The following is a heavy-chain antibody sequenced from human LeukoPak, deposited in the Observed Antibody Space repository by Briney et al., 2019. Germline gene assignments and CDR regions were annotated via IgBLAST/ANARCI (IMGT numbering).Heavy chain of an antibody. J-gene: IGHJ4*02. CDR3: ARATLGDY. V-gene: IGHV3-48*03. D-gene: IGHD3-16*01. CDR2: ISXXVXII. CDR1: GXXXXXXX. Sequence: GGSLRLSCAXXGXXXXXXXXXXXXXXPXXGLEWVSYISXXVXIIYYADSVKGRFTLSRDNAKNSLFLQMSSLRAEDTAVYYCARATLGDYWGQGTLVTVSS.